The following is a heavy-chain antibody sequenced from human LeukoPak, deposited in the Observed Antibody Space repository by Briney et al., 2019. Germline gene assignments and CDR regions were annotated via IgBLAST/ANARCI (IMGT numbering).Heavy chain of an antibody. CDR1: GFTFSSSG. D-gene: IGHD4/OR15-4a*01. J-gene: IGHJ4*02. Sequence: GGSLRLSCAASGFTFSSSGMHWVSHDPGKWLEWVAVISYDGSNKYYADSVKGRLAISRDNTKNTLHLQMNILRAEDTAVYYSAKAYGYGDYFDYWGQGTLVTVSS. V-gene: IGHV3-30*18. CDR3: AKAYGYGDYFDY. CDR2: ISYDGSNK.